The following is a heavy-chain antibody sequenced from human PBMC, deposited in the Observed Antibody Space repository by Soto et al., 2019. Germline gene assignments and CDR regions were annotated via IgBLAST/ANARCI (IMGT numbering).Heavy chain of an antibody. V-gene: IGHV3-30-3*01. CDR2: ISYDGSNK. J-gene: IGHJ4*02. CDR1: GFTFSSYA. D-gene: IGHD5-12*01. CDR3: ARDRRDGYKPIRYFDY. Sequence: QVQLVESGGGVVQPGRSLRLSCAASGFTFSSYAMHWVRQAPGKGLEWVAVISYDGSNKYYADSVKGRFTISRDNSKNTLYLQMNSLRAEDTAVYYCARDRRDGYKPIRYFDYWGQGTLVTVSS.